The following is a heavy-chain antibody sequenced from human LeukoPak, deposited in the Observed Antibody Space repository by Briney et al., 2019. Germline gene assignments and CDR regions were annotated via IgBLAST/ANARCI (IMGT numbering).Heavy chain of an antibody. CDR1: GFTFSSHM. D-gene: IGHD3-3*01. CDR2: ISYDGRKK. CDR3: ARVVSRLEGLGSNIAWPYYYYEVDV. V-gene: IGHV3-30*03. J-gene: IGHJ6*02. Sequence: PGRSLRLSCAASGFTFSSHMMHWVRQAPAKGLEWVAVISYDGRKKYYEDSVKGRFTISRDNSKNTLYLQMNSLRPEDTAVFYCARVVSRLEGLGSNIAWPYYYYEVDVWGQGTTVTVSS.